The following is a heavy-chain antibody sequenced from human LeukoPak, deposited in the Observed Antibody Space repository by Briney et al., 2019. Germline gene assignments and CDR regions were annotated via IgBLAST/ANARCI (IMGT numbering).Heavy chain of an antibody. D-gene: IGHD3-3*01. Sequence: SETLSLTCTVSGGSISSYYWSWIRQPPGRGLEWIGYIYYSGSTKYKPSLKSRVTISVDTSKNQFSLKLSSVTAADTAVYYCARGRFLDAFDIWGQGTMVTVSS. CDR2: IYYSGST. CDR1: GGSISSYY. V-gene: IGHV4-59*01. J-gene: IGHJ3*02. CDR3: ARGRFLDAFDI.